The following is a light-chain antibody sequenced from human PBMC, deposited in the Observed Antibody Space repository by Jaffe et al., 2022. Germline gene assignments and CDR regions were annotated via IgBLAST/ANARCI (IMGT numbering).Light chain of an antibody. CDR3: NSQAGTSSWV. Sequence: QSALTQPPSASGSPGQSVTISCTGTSSDVGGYNHVSWYQQHPGKAPRLIIYEVIRRPSGVPDRFSGSKSGNTASLIVSGLQAEDEADYYCNSQAGTSSWVFGGGTKLTVL. V-gene: IGLV2-8*01. J-gene: IGLJ3*02. CDR2: EVI. CDR1: SSDVGGYNH.